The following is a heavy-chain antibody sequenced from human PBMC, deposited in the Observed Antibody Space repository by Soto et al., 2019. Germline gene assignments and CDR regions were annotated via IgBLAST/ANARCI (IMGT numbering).Heavy chain of an antibody. V-gene: IGHV1-69*01. CDR3: ARGGSGYTWFNEF. CDR2: FIPVFQTA. Sequence: QEQLVQSGAEVKKPGSSVKVSCKASGGLFSSYPISWVRQVPGQGLEWMGGFIPVFQTAYYTQRFLCRVTITADESTNTAYMELSSLRSEDTALYYCARGGSGYTWFNEFWGQGTLVTVAS. J-gene: IGHJ4*02. CDR1: GGLFSSYP. D-gene: IGHD3-22*01.